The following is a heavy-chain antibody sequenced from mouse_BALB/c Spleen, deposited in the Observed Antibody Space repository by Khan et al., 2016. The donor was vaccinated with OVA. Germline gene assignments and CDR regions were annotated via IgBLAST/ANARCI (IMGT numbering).Heavy chain of an antibody. J-gene: IGHJ1*01. D-gene: IGHD1-1*01. CDR3: AIDLGISHWYFDV. CDR2: IWAGGST. Sequence: QVQLKESGPGLVATSQSLSITCTVSGFSLTSYGVHWVRQPPGKGLEWLGVIWAGGSTNYNSALRSRLSINKDNSKSQVFLKMNNLQTDDTSIYCCAIDLGISHWYFDVWGAGTSGTVSS. V-gene: IGHV2-9*02. CDR1: GFSLTSYG.